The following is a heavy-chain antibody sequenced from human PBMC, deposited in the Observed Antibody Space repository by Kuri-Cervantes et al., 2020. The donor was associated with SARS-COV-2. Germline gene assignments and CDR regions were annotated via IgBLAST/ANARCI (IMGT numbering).Heavy chain of an antibody. D-gene: IGHD1-1*01. Sequence: SETLSLNCAVSGGSISRGGYSWSWIRQPPGKGLEWIVYIYHSGSTYYNPSLKSRVTISVDRSKIHFSLKLSSVTAADTAVYYCARVNQLVPGNWYFDLWGHGTLVTVSS. J-gene: IGHJ2*01. V-gene: IGHV4-30-2*01. CDR2: IYHSGST. CDR3: ARVNQLVPGNWYFDL. CDR1: GGSISRGGYS.